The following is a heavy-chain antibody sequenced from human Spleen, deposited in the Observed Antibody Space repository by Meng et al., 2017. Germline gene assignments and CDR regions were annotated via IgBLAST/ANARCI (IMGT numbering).Heavy chain of an antibody. V-gene: IGHV5-51*01. CDR1: GYSFTKHW. D-gene: IGHD5-18*01. CDR3: ARIGDTAMVDFDY. CDR2: IYPDDSDT. J-gene: IGHJ4*02. Sequence: GESLKISCKVSGYSFTKHWIGWVRQMPGKGLEWMGIIYPDDSDTIYSPSFQGQVTISADKSISTAYLQWSSLKASDTAMYYCARIGDTAMVDFDYWGQGTLVTVSS.